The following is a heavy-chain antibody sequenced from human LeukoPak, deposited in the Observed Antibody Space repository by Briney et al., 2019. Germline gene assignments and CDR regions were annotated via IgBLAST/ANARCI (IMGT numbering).Heavy chain of an antibody. J-gene: IGHJ4*02. CDR3: ARDFGNDYVFSY. CDR2: INPSGGST. CDR1: GYTFTSQY. D-gene: IGHD3-16*01. V-gene: IGHV1-46*01. Sequence: ASVKVSCKASGYTFTSQYIHWVRQAPGQGLEWMGMINPSGGSTSNAQKFQGRVTMTRDMSTSTVYMELSSLRSEDTAVYYCARDFGNDYVFSYWGQGTLVTVSS.